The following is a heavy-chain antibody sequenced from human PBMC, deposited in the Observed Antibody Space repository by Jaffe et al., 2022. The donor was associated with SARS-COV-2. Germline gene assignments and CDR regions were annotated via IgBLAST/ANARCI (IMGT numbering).Heavy chain of an antibody. D-gene: IGHD1-26*01. CDR3: ARTADSGSYYPWDSSIYYYYGMDV. CDR1: GGSISSGSYY. J-gene: IGHJ6*02. Sequence: QVQLQESGPGLVKPSQTLSLTCTVSGGSISSGSYYWSWIRQPAGKGLEWIGRIYTSGSTNYNPSLKSRVTISVDTSKNQFSLKLSSVTAADTAVYYCARTADSGSYYPWDSSIYYYYGMDVWGQGTTVTVSS. CDR2: IYTSGST. V-gene: IGHV4-61*02.